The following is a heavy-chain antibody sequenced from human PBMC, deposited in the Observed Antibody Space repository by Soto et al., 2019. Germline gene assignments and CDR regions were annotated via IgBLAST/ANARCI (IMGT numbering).Heavy chain of an antibody. CDR3: AKDLAACSGGSCYFGDY. V-gene: IGHV3-30*18. CDR2: ISYDGGNK. Sequence: PGGSLRLSCTASGFTFSSYGMHWVRQAPGKGLEWVAVISYDGGNKYYADSVKGRFTISRDNSKNTLYLQMNSLRAEDTAVYYCAKDLAACSGGSCYFGDYWGQGTLVTVSS. D-gene: IGHD2-15*01. J-gene: IGHJ4*02. CDR1: GFTFSSYG.